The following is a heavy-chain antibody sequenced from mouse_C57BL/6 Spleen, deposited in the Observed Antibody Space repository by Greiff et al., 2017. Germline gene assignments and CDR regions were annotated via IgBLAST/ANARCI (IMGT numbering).Heavy chain of an antibody. D-gene: IGHD1-1*01. V-gene: IGHV1-55*01. CDR1: GYTFTSYW. Sequence: VQLQQPGAELVKPGASVKMSCKASGYTFTSYWITWVKQRPGQGLACIVAISPATCRTNYNEKFKSKATLTVDTSSSTAYMQLSSLTSENSAVYYCASGGTTVVAPYYFDYWGQGTTLTVSS. CDR3: ASGGTTVVAPYYFDY. CDR2: ISPATCRT. J-gene: IGHJ2*01.